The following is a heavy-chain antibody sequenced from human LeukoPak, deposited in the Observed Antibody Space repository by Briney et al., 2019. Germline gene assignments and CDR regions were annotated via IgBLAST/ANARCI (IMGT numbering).Heavy chain of an antibody. V-gene: IGHV3-53*01. CDR1: GFTVSSNY. J-gene: IGHJ4*02. CDR3: AREYYYGSGSSGNN. Sequence: GGSLSLSCAASGFTVSSNYMSWVRQAPGKGLEWVSVIYSGGSTYYADSVKGRFTISRDNSKNTLYLQMNSLRAEDTAVYYCAREYYYGSGSSGNNWGQGTLVTVSS. CDR2: IYSGGST. D-gene: IGHD3-10*01.